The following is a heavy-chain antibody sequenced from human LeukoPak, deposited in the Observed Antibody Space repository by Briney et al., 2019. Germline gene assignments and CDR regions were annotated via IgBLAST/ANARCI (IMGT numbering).Heavy chain of an antibody. CDR2: IYHSGST. V-gene: IGHV4-38-2*01. D-gene: IGHD3-16*01. CDR3: AQQSLRSPDY. J-gene: IGHJ4*02. CDR1: GYSNSSGYY. Sequence: KPSETLSLTCAVSGYSNSSGYYWGRIRQPPGKGLEWIGNIYHSGSTYYNPSLKSRVTISVDTSKNQFSLKLSSVTAADTAVYYCAQQSLRSPDYWGQGTLVTVSS.